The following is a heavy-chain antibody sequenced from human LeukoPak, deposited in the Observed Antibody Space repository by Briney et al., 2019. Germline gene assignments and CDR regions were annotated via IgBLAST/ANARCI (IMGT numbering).Heavy chain of an antibody. V-gene: IGHV3-53*01. D-gene: IGHD3-22*01. CDR2: IYSGGIT. CDR3: AKGVNYYDSSGYYPYYFDY. J-gene: IGHJ4*02. CDR1: GFNVIITY. Sequence: GGSLRLSCAASGFNVIITYMSWVRQAPGKGLEWVSLIYSGGITYYADSVKGRFTISRDNSKNTLYLQMNSLRAEDTAVYYCAKGVNYYDSSGYYPYYFDYWGQGTLVTVSS.